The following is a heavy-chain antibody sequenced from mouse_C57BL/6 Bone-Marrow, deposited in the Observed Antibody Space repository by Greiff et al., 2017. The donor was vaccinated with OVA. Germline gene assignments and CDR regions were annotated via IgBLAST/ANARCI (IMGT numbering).Heavy chain of an antibody. Sequence: EVKLMESGGDLVKPGGSLKLSCAASGFTFSSYGMSWVRQTPDKRLEWVATISSGGSYTYYPDSVKGRFTISRDNAKNTLYLQMSSLKSEDTAMYYCARQNYGGFAYWGQGTLVTVSA. CDR2: ISSGGSYT. CDR1: GFTFSSYG. D-gene: IGHD1-1*01. CDR3: ARQNYGGFAY. J-gene: IGHJ3*01. V-gene: IGHV5-6*01.